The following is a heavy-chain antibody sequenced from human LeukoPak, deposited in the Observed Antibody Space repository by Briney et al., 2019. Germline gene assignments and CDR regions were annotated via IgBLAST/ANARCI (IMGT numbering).Heavy chain of an antibody. CDR3: ARGLVVRGVMPRNRFDP. Sequence: KPSETLSLTCAVYGGSFSGYYWSWIRQPPGKGLEWIGEINHSGSTNYNPSLKSRVTISVDTSKNQFSLKLSSVTAADTAVYYCARGLVVRGVMPRNRFDPWGQGTLVTVSS. V-gene: IGHV4-34*01. CDR2: INHSGST. CDR1: GGSFSGYY. J-gene: IGHJ5*02. D-gene: IGHD3-10*01.